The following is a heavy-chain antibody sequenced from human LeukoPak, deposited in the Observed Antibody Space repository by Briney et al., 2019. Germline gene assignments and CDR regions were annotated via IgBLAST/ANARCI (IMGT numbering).Heavy chain of an antibody. Sequence: SETLSLTCTVSGGSISSYYWSWIRQPPGKGLEWIGYIYYSGSTNCNPSLKSRVTISVDTSKNQFSLKLSSVTAADTAGHYCARGLVVVSGGDYWGQGTLVTVSS. CDR3: ARGLVVVSGGDY. J-gene: IGHJ4*02. CDR1: GGSISSYY. CDR2: IYYSGST. V-gene: IGHV4-59*01. D-gene: IGHD2-21*02.